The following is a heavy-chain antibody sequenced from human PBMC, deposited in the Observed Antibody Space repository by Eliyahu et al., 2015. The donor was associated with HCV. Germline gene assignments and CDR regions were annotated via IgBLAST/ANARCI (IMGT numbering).Heavy chain of an antibody. CDR2: INPNSGGT. V-gene: IGHV1-2*02. CDR1: GYTFNTYY. CDR3: ARVPPYYYDTTGYYRGGAFDI. D-gene: IGHD3-22*01. J-gene: IGHJ3*02. Sequence: QVQLVQSGAEVKKPGASVRVSCKTSGYTFNTYYIPWLRQAPGQGLEWMGWINPNSGGTNHAQRFQGRVTLTRDMSITTSYMELSRLRSDDTAVYYCARVPPYYYDTTGYYRGGAFDIWGQGTMVTVFS.